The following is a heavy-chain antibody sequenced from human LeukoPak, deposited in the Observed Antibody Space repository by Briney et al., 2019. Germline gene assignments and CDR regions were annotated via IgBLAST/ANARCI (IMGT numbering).Heavy chain of an antibody. CDR3: AREAAAGTFYFDY. Sequence: PSETLSLXCIVSGDSISNYYWSWIRQTAGKGLEWIGRIYTSGSTNYNPSLKSRVTMSVDTSKNQFSLKLSSVTAADTAVYYCAREAAAGTFYFDYWGQGTLVTVSS. J-gene: IGHJ4*02. CDR1: GDSISNYY. CDR2: IYTSGST. D-gene: IGHD6-13*01. V-gene: IGHV4-4*07.